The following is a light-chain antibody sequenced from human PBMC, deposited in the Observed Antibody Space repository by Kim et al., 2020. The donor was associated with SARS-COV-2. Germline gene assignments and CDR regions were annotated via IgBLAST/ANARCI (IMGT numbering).Light chain of an antibody. Sequence: SVSPGDRATLSCRARHSVGIHLAGYQQKRGQAPRLLLYGAYTRATGIPARFSGCGSGTEFTLPISSLQSEDCGVYYCQQYNTWPYTFGQGTKLEI. CDR1: HSVGIH. CDR3: QQYNTWPYT. CDR2: GAY. V-gene: IGKV3D-15*01. J-gene: IGKJ2*01.